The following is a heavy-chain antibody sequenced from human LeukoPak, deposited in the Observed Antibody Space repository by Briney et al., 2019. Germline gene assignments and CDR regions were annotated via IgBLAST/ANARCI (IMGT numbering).Heavy chain of an antibody. D-gene: IGHD6-13*01. CDR2: IYNRGST. CDR3: ADPDPRMAATGIWDYLAY. CDR1: GFTFSDYY. Sequence: PGGSLRLTCAASGFTFSDYYMDWVRQAPGKGLEWVAVIYNRGSTYYTKSVRGRVTISRDNSKNTLDLKLNGRRPEDPAVYNCADPDPRMAATGIWDYLAYWGQGTLVTVSS. J-gene: IGHJ4*02. V-gene: IGHV3-53*05.